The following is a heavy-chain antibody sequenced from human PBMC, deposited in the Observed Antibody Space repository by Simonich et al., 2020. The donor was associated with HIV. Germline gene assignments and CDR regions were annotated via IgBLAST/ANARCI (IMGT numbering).Heavy chain of an antibody. J-gene: IGHJ6*02. D-gene: IGHD3-10*01. V-gene: IGHV1-18*01. CDR1: GYTFTTYG. Sequence: QVQLVQSGGEVKKPGASVKVSCKASGYTFTTYGITWVRQAPGQGLEGMGWVSADNGKPNLAHTLQGSVTMTTDTSTSTAYMELRNLRSDDTAMYYCARAGSITMVRGAEGYYGLDVWGQGTTVTVSS. CDR2: VSADNGKP. CDR3: ARAGSITMVRGAEGYYGLDV.